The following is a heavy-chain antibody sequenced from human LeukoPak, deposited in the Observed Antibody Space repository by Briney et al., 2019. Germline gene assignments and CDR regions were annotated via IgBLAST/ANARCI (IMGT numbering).Heavy chain of an antibody. Sequence: PGGSLRLSCAASGFTFRSYEMNWVRHAPGRGLEWVSHISGGGESTVYPDAVKGRFIISRDNTKNSLYLQMNSLRAEDTAVYYCASPGPGYCSSTSCMGWFDPWGQGTLVTVSS. CDR3: ASPGPGYCSSTSCMGWFDP. V-gene: IGHV3-48*03. CDR2: ISGGGEST. CDR1: GFTFRSYE. J-gene: IGHJ5*02. D-gene: IGHD2-2*01.